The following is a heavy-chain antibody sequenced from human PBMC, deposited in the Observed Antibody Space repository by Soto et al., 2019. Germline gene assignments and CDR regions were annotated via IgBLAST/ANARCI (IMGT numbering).Heavy chain of an antibody. Sequence: QVQLQESGPGLVKPSETLSLTCTVSGGSLSSYYWSWIRQPAGKGLKWIGRISTSGSTNYNPSLKSRVTMSVDTSKNQFALRLSSVTAADTAVYYCARGSCRSSSCYGLDHWGQGTLVTVSS. CDR1: GGSLSSYY. CDR3: ARGSCRSSSCYGLDH. V-gene: IGHV4-4*07. CDR2: ISTSGST. J-gene: IGHJ4*02. D-gene: IGHD2-2*01.